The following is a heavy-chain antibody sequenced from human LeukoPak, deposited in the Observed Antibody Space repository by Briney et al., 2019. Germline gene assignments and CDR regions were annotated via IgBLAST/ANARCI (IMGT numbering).Heavy chain of an antibody. D-gene: IGHD3-9*01. Sequence: GESLKISCTGSGYGFSGYWIGWVRQMPGKGLEWMGIIYPGDSDTTYGPSFQGQVTISADTSIRTAYLQWSSLKASDPAMYYCARRGRYFDFDLWGQGTLVTVSS. CDR3: ARRGRYFDFDL. CDR2: IYPGDSDT. V-gene: IGHV5-51*01. J-gene: IGHJ4*02. CDR1: GYGFSGYW.